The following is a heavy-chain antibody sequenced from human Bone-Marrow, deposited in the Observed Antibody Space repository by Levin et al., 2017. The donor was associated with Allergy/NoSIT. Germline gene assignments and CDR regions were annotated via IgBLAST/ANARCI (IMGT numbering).Heavy chain of an antibody. J-gene: IGHJ3*02. V-gene: IGHV1-2*02. CDR2: INPNSGGT. CDR1: GYTFTGYY. Sequence: RAGGSLRLSCKASGYTFTGYYMHWVRQAPGQGLEWMGWINPNSGGTNYAQKFQGRVTMTRDTSISTAYMELSRLRSDDTAVYYCAREVTGNTGAFDIWGQGTMVTVSS. CDR3: AREVTGNTGAFDI. D-gene: IGHD1-20*01.